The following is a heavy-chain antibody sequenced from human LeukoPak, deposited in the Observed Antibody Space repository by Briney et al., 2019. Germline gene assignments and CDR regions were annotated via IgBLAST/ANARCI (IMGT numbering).Heavy chain of an antibody. CDR2: ISWNSGSI. CDR3: AKGDDFWSGYYHY. Sequence: GGSLRLSCAASGFTFDDYAMHWVRQAPGKGLEWVSGISWNSGSIGYADSVKGRFTISRDNAKNSLYLQMNSLRAEDTALYYCAKGDDFWSGYYHYWGQGTLVTVSS. CDR1: GFTFDDYA. V-gene: IGHV3-9*01. D-gene: IGHD3-3*01. J-gene: IGHJ4*02.